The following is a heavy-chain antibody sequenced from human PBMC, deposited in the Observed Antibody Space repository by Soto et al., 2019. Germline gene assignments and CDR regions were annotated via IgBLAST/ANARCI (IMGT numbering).Heavy chain of an antibody. Sequence: QVQLQESGPGLVKPSQTLSLTCTVSGGSISSGDYYWSWIRQPPGKGLEWIGYIYPSGSTYYNPSIKSRVTISVNTSKNQFSLKLSSVTAADTAVYYCARERPDGARLDPWGQGTLVTVSS. J-gene: IGHJ5*02. CDR2: IYPSGST. CDR3: ARERPDGARLDP. CDR1: GGSISSGDYY. D-gene: IGHD6-6*01. V-gene: IGHV4-30-4*01.